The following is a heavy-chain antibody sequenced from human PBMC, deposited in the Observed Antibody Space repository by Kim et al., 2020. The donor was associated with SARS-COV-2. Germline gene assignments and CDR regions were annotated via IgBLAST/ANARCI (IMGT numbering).Heavy chain of an antibody. Sequence: YAQKFQGRVTITADDSTSTAYMELSSLRSEDTAVYYCARLVVAELYYFDCWGQGTLVTVSS. D-gene: IGHD2-15*01. CDR3: ARLVVAELYYFDC. J-gene: IGHJ4*02. V-gene: IGHV1-69*01.